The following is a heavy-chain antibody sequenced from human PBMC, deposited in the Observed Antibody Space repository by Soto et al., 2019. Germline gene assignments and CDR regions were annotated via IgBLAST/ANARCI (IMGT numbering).Heavy chain of an antibody. CDR3: AHLPWKEMWPRAPVVN. Sequence: SGPTLVNPTQTLTLTCTFSGFSLSTSGVGAGWIRQPPGKALEWLGIIFWDDDKRYRPSLKRRLSITKDTSKNQLVLTMTNMDPVDTGTYYCAHLPWKEMWPRAPVVNWGQGTPVTVSS. D-gene: IGHD1-1*01. J-gene: IGHJ4*02. CDR1: GFSLSTSGVG. V-gene: IGHV2-5*02. CDR2: IFWDDDK.